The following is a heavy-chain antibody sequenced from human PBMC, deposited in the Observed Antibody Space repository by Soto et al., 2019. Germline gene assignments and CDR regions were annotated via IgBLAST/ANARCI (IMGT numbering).Heavy chain of an antibody. CDR1: GYTFTSYG. CDR3: ARSHDVCSSTSCGPGYFDY. Sequence: GASVKVSCKASGYTFTSYGISWVRRAPGQGLEWMGWISAYNGNTNYAQKLQGRVTMTTDTSTSTAYMELRSLRSDDTAVYYCARSHDVCSSTSCGPGYFDYWGQGTLVTVSS. CDR2: ISAYNGNT. D-gene: IGHD2-2*01. V-gene: IGHV1-18*01. J-gene: IGHJ4*02.